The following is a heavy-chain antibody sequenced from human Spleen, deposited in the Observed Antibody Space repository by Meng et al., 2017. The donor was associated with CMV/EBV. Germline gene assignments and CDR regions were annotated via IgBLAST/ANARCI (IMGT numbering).Heavy chain of an antibody. Sequence: SVKVSCKASGGTFSNNAISWVRQAPGQGLEWMGGILPILNRANYAPEFLGRVTITAAKSLNTVYMEISSLTSEDTAVYYCARDGVSTGSDYGTYRYSGMDVWGQGTTVTVSS. CDR2: ILPILNRA. J-gene: IGHJ6*02. V-gene: IGHV1-69*10. D-gene: IGHD1-26*01. CDR1: GGTFSNNA. CDR3: ARDGVSTGSDYGTYRYSGMDV.